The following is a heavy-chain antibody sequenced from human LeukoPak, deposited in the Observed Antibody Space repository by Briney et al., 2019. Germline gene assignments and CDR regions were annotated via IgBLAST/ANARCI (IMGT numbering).Heavy chain of an antibody. V-gene: IGHV1-69*06. J-gene: IGHJ4*02. CDR1: GGTFSSYA. Sequence: SVKVSCKASGGTFSSYAISWVRQAPGQGLEWMGGIIPIFGTANYAQKFQGRVTITADKSTSTAYMELSSLRSEDTAVYYCAEGYYYGSGSSFDYWGQGPLVTVSS. D-gene: IGHD3-10*01. CDR3: AEGYYYGSGSSFDY. CDR2: IIPIFGTA.